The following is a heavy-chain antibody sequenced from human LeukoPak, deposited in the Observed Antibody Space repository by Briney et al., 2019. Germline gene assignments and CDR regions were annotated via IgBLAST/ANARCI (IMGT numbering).Heavy chain of an antibody. CDR3: ARGATRYHYYYYMDV. CDR1: GGSISSYY. Sequence: SETLSLTCTVSGGSISSYYWSWIRQPPGKGLEWIGYIYYSGSTNYNPSLKSRVTISVDTSKNQFSLKLSSVTAADTAVYYCARGATRYHYYYYMDVWGKGTTVTVSS. V-gene: IGHV4-59*01. J-gene: IGHJ6*03. CDR2: IYYSGST. D-gene: IGHD5-24*01.